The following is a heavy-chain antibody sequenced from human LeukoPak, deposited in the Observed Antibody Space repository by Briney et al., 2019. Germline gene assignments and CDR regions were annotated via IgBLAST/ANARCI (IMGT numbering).Heavy chain of an antibody. CDR2: MNPNSGNT. CDR3: ARRCGGDRHYYYYGMDV. V-gene: IGHV1-8*01. D-gene: IGHD2-21*02. Sequence: ASVKVSCKASGYTFTSYDINWVRQATGQGLEWMGWMNPNSGNTGYAQKFQGRVTMTRNTSISTAYMELSSLRSEDTAVYYCARRCGGDRHYYYYGMDVWGQGTTVTVSS. J-gene: IGHJ6*02. CDR1: GYTFTSYD.